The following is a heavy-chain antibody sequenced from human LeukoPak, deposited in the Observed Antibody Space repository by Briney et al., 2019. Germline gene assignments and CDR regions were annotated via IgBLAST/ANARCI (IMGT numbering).Heavy chain of an antibody. CDR1: GYSFTSYW. J-gene: IGHJ3*02. D-gene: IGHD3-9*01. Sequence: GESLKISCKGSGYSFTSYWIGWVRQMPGKGLERMGIIYPGDSDTRYSPSFQGQVTISADKSISTAYLQWSSLKASDTAMYYCARGTRYFDWVLSPPDAFDIWGQGTMVTVSS. V-gene: IGHV5-51*01. CDR2: IYPGDSDT. CDR3: ARGTRYFDWVLSPPDAFDI.